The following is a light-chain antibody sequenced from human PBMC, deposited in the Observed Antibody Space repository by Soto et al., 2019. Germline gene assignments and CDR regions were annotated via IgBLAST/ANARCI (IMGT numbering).Light chain of an antibody. CDR1: QSVSSD. CDR3: QQRSNWLLT. V-gene: IGKV3-11*01. CDR2: DGS. J-gene: IGKJ4*01. Sequence: EIVLTQSPATLSLSPGERATLSCRATQSVSSDLAWYQQKPGRAPRLLIYDGSNRATGVPARFSGSGSGTYFTLTISSLEPEDFALYYCQQRSNWLLTFGGGTKVEIK.